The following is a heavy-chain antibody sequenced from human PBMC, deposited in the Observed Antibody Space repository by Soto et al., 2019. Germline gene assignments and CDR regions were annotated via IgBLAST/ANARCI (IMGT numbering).Heavy chain of an antibody. V-gene: IGHV3-7*01. D-gene: IGHD3-10*01. J-gene: IGHJ4*01. CDR2: IKQDGSEK. Sequence: PGWSLRLSCAVSGFTFSTYWMTWVRQAPGKGLEWVASIKQDGSEKYYVDSVKGRFIISRDNAERSVDLQMNSLRVEDTAVYYCARRRSTGSFTGTDLDYCGHGTLPTVSS. CDR1: GFTFSTYW. CDR3: ARRRSTGSFTGTDLDY.